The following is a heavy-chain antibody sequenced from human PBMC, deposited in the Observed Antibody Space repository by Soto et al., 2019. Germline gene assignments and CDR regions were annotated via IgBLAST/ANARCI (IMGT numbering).Heavy chain of an antibody. V-gene: IGHV4-34*01. CDR2: INHSGST. J-gene: IGHJ4*02. D-gene: IGHD2-2*02. Sequence: QVQLQQWGAGLLKPSETLSLTCAVYGGSFSGYYWSWIRQPPGKGLEWIGEINHSGSTNYNPSLKSRVTISVDTSKNQFSLKLSSGTAADTAVYFCARGLGRSVVVPAAITSPFDYWGQGTLVTVSS. CDR1: GGSFSGYY. CDR3: ARGLGRSVVVPAAITSPFDY.